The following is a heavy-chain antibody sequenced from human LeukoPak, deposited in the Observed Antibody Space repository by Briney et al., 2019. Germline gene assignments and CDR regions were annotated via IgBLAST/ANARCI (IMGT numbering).Heavy chain of an antibody. CDR2: ICYYNGNT. D-gene: IGHD4-17*01. J-gene: IGHJ1*01. V-gene: IGHV1-18*01. Sequence: ASVQVSCLASRYTLIGYLIAWVRPPRGRGRAWMGLICYYNGNTYHIQNFQGRVTLTPDRSTSTAYMELRSLGSDDTAMYYCARSAGDYGDDALYFLHGGQGTLVTVSS. CDR3: ARSAGDYGDDALYFLH. CDR1: RYTLIGYL.